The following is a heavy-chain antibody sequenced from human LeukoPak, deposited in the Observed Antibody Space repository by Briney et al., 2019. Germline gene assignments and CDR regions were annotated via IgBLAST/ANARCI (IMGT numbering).Heavy chain of an antibody. Sequence: SVKLSCTASGGTFSSYAISWVRQAPGQGLEWMGCIIPIFGTANYAQKFQGRVTITTDESTSTAYMELSSLRSEDTAVYYCARDIWDYYGSGSYNNWFDPWGQGTLVTVSS. CDR2: IIPIFGTA. CDR3: ARDIWDYYGSGSYNNWFDP. V-gene: IGHV1-69*05. J-gene: IGHJ5*02. CDR1: GGTFSSYA. D-gene: IGHD3-10*01.